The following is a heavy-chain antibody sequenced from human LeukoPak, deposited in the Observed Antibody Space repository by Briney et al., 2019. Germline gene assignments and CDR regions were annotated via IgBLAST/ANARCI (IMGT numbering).Heavy chain of an antibody. CDR1: GFTFSSYS. CDR2: ISSSSYI. CDR3: ARGLGELLYRSSLA. Sequence: GGSLRLSCAASGFTFSSYSMNWVRQAPGKGLEWVSSISSSSYIYYADSVKGRFTISRDNAKNSLYLQMNSLRAEDTAVYYCARGLGELLYRSSLAWGQGAMVTVSS. D-gene: IGHD3-10*01. V-gene: IGHV3-21*01. J-gene: IGHJ3*01.